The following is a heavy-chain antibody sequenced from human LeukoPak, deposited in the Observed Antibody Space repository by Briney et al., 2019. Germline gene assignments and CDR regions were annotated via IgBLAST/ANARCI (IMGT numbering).Heavy chain of an antibody. D-gene: IGHD6-6*01. CDR3: ARDLLAARRGDGY. CDR2: INPNSGGT. CDR1: GYTFTGYY. Sequence: ASVKVSCKASGYTFTGYYMHWVRQAPGQGLEWMGWINPNSGGTNCAQKFQGRVTMTRDASISTAYMELSRLRSDDTAVYYCARDLLAARRGDGYWGQGTLVTVSS. J-gene: IGHJ4*02. V-gene: IGHV1-2*02.